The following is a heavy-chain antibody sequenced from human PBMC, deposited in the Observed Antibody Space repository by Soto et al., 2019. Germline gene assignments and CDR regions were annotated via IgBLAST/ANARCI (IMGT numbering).Heavy chain of an antibody. CDR3: ARHIAITMVRGVMVFDAFDI. D-gene: IGHD3-10*01. Sequence: GASVKVSCKASGYTFTSYAMHWVRQAPGQRLEWMGWINAGNGNTKYSQKFQGRVTITRDTSASTAYMELSSLRSEDTAVYYCARHIAITMVRGVMVFDAFDIWGQGTMVTVSS. CDR1: GYTFTSYA. CDR2: INAGNGNT. V-gene: IGHV1-3*01. J-gene: IGHJ3*02.